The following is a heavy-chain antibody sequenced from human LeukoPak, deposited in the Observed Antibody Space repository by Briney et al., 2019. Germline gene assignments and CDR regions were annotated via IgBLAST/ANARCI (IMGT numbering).Heavy chain of an antibody. V-gene: IGHV1-24*01. CDR2: FDPEDGET. CDR1: GYTLTELS. J-gene: IGHJ4*02. Sequence: ASVKVSCKVSGYTLTELSMHWVRQAPGKGLEWMGGFDPEDGETIYAQKFQGRVTMTEDTSTDTAYMELSSLRSEDTVVYYCATDPAYCGGDCYWVYWGQGTLVTVSS. D-gene: IGHD2-21*01. CDR3: ATDPAYCGGDCYWVY.